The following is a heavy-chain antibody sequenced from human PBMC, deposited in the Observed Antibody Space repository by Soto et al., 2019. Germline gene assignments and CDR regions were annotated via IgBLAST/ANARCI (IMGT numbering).Heavy chain of an antibody. CDR2: IDSRTTTI. D-gene: IGHD3-22*01. Sequence: PGGSLRLSCAASGFTFSIFSMNWVRQAPGKGLEWVSYIDSRTTTIYYADSVKGRFTISRDNAKNSLYLQMNSLRAEDTAVYYCARDFRLGYYDSSGYIDYWGQGTLVTVSS. V-gene: IGHV3-48*04. J-gene: IGHJ4*02. CDR1: GFTFSIFS. CDR3: ARDFRLGYYDSSGYIDY.